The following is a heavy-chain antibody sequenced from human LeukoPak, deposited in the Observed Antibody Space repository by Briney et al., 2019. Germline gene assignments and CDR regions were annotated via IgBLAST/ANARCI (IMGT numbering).Heavy chain of an antibody. D-gene: IGHD3-22*01. V-gene: IGHV4-59*12. Sequence: PSETLSLTCTVSGGSISSYYWSWIRQHPGKGLEWIGYIYDSGSTNYNPSLKSRVTISVDTSKNQFSLKLSSVTAADTAVYYCARGGPLYYYDSSGYYYSEYFQHWGQGTLVTVSS. CDR3: ARGGPLYYYDSSGYYYSEYFQH. CDR1: GGSISSYY. CDR2: IYDSGST. J-gene: IGHJ1*01.